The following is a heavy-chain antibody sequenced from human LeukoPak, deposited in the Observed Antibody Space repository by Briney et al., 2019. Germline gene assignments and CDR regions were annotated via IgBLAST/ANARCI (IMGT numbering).Heavy chain of an antibody. CDR3: ARDLSPTYYYDSSGYWGDAFDI. CDR1: GFTFSDYY. V-gene: IGHV3-11*04. J-gene: IGHJ3*02. D-gene: IGHD3-22*01. Sequence: GGSLRLSCAASGFTFSDYYMSWVRQAPGKGLEWLSYISTSGSTIYYADSVKGRFTISRDNSKNTLYLQMNSLRAEDTAVYYCARDLSPTYYYDSSGYWGDAFDIWGQGTMVTVSS. CDR2: ISTSGSTI.